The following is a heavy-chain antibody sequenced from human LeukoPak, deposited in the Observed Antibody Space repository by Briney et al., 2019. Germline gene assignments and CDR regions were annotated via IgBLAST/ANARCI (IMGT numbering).Heavy chain of an antibody. J-gene: IGHJ4*02. V-gene: IGHV3-53*01. Sequence: GGSLRLSCAASGFTVSSNYMSWVRQAPGKGLDWVSVIYRGGSTYYADSVKGRFTISRDNSKNTLYLQMNSLRAEDTAVYYCARNVGSGYSHSYFDYWGQGTLVTVSS. D-gene: IGHD3-22*01. CDR3: ARNVGSGYSHSYFDY. CDR2: IYRGGST. CDR1: GFTVSSNY.